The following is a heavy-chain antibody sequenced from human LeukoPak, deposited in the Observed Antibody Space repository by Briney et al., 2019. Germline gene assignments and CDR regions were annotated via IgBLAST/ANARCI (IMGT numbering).Heavy chain of an antibody. CDR1: GYTFTSYG. D-gene: IGHD1-7*01. Sequence: ASVKVSCKASGYTFTSYGISWVRQAPGQGLEWMGWISAYNGNTNYAQKLQGRGTMTTDTSTSTAYMELRSLRSDDTAVYYCARADNWNYAGHFDYWGQGTLVTVSS. J-gene: IGHJ4*02. CDR2: ISAYNGNT. V-gene: IGHV1-18*01. CDR3: ARADNWNYAGHFDY.